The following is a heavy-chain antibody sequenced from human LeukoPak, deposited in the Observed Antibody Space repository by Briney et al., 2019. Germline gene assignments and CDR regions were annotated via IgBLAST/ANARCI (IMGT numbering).Heavy chain of an antibody. V-gene: IGHV3-21*01. CDR3: AKEGSGSYSPFYYYYYGMDV. Sequence: GGSLRLSCAASGFTFSSYSMNWVRQAPGKGLEWVSSISSSSYIYYADSVKGRFTISRDNAKNSLYLQMNSLRAEDTAVYYCAKEGSGSYSPFYYYYYGMDVWGQGTAVTVSS. CDR2: ISSSSYI. D-gene: IGHD1-26*01. CDR1: GFTFSSYS. J-gene: IGHJ6*02.